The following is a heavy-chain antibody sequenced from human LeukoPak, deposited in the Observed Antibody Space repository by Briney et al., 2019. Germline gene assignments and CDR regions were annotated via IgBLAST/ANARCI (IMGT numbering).Heavy chain of an antibody. CDR2: ISSSSSTI. J-gene: IGHJ4*02. V-gene: IGHV3-48*01. CDR3: ARERREGIVVVPASPDY. CDR1: GFTFSSYS. Sequence: GGSLRLSCAASGFTFSSYSMNWVRQAPGKGLEWVSYISSSSSTIYYADSVKGRFTISRDNAKNSLYLQMNSLRAEDTAVYYCARERREGIVVVPASPDYWGQGTLVTVSS. D-gene: IGHD2-2*01.